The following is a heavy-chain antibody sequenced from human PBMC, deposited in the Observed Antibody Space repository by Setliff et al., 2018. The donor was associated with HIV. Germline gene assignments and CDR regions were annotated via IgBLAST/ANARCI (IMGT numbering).Heavy chain of an antibody. CDR2: ISSSGDSI. D-gene: IGHD5-12*01. V-gene: IGHV3-48*03. CDR3: ARDGAVATWGDYYYYMDV. CDR1: GFTFSDYE. J-gene: IGHJ6*03. Sequence: PGGSLRLSCAASGFTFSDYEMNWVRQAPGKGLEWVSYISSSGDSIYYADSVKGRFTISRDNAKNTLYLQMNSLRPEDTAVYYCARDGAVATWGDYYYYMDVWGKGTTVTVSS.